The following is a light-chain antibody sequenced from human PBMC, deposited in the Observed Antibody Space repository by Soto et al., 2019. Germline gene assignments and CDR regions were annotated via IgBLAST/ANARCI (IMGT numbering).Light chain of an antibody. CDR2: KAS. CDR1: QSISRW. J-gene: IGKJ1*01. CDR3: QQYNNWWT. Sequence: DIQMTQSPSTLSASVGDRVSITCRASQSISRWLAWYQQKPGKAPKLLIYKASSLESGVPSRFIGNGSGTEFTLTISSLQSEDFAVYYCQQYNNWWTFGQGTKVHIK. V-gene: IGKV1-5*03.